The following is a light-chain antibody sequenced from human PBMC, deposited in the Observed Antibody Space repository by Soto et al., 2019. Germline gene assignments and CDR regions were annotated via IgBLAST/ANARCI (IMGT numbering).Light chain of an antibody. Sequence: EIVMTQSPATLSVSPGERATLSCRASQSVRSNLAWYHQKPGQAPRLLIYGASTRATGIPARFSGSGSGTEFTLTISSLEPEDFAVYYCQQRNIWPPVTFGQGTRLEIK. V-gene: IGKV3-15*01. J-gene: IGKJ5*01. CDR1: QSVRSN. CDR3: QQRNIWPPVT. CDR2: GAS.